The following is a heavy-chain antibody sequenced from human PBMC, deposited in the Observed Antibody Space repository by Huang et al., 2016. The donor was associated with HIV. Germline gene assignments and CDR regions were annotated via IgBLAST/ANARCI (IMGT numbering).Heavy chain of an antibody. CDR2: LYYSGNT. CDR1: GDSISSSDDF. J-gene: IGHJ4*02. CDR3: ARHAYSNYGRAY. Sequence: QLQLQESGPGLVKPSETVSLTCAVSGDSISSSDDFWGWFRQPPGKGLEWIASLYYSGNTYFNPSLKSRVTRSVDTSKNHLSLNLDSVTASDTAVYYCARHAYSNYGRAYWGQGTLVTVSS. D-gene: IGHD4-4*01. V-gene: IGHV4-39*01.